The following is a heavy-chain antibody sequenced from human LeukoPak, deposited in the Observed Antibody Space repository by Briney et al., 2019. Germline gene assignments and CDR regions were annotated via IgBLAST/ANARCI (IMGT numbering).Heavy chain of an antibody. CDR2: IYYSGST. Sequence: SETLSLTCTVSGASVSSSNYYWGWIRQPPGKGLEWIGSIYYSGSTYYNPSLKSRVTISVDTSKNQFSLKLSSVTAADTAVYYCARNIAAADTGINFDYWGQGTLVTVSS. V-gene: IGHV4-39*07. J-gene: IGHJ4*02. CDR3: ARNIAAADTGINFDY. D-gene: IGHD6-13*01. CDR1: GASVSSSNYY.